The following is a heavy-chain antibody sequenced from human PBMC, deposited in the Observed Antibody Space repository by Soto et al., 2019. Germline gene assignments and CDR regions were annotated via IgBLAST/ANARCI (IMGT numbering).Heavy chain of an antibody. J-gene: IGHJ5*02. D-gene: IGHD3-10*01. Sequence: QVQLQESGPGLVKPSQTLSLTCAVSGGSISSRDYHWSWIRQRPGKALEWIGDPYYSGYTSYSPSLGSRVTISVDTSQNQLSLKLTSVTAADPAVYYFAIGDHGSGSYDSLFDPWGQGTMVTVS. CDR3: AIGDHGSGSYDSLFDP. CDR2: PYYSGYT. V-gene: IGHV4-31*11. CDR1: GGSISSRDYH.